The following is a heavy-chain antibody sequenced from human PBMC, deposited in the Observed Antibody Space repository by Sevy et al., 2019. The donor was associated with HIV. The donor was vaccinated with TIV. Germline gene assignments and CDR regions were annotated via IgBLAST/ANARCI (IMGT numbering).Heavy chain of an antibody. Sequence: GGSLRLSCVASGFIFRDRYMSWIRQAPGKGLEWGSFISSRSSEINYADSVKGRFTVSRDNAKNSLYLQMNSLRAEDTAVYYCAGDFMPVASAGTGALGVWGQGTAVTVSS. D-gene: IGHD6-13*01. V-gene: IGHV3-11*05. J-gene: IGHJ6*02. CDR1: GFIFRDRY. CDR3: AGDFMPVASAGTGALGV. CDR2: ISSRSSEI.